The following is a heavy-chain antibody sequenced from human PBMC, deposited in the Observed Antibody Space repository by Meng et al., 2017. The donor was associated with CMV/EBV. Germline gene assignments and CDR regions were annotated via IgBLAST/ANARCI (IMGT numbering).Heavy chain of an antibody. CDR1: GDSVSSTSAA. CDR2: TYYRSKWYN. V-gene: IGHV6-1*01. J-gene: IGHJ6*02. CDR3: ARGPRSPTIFGVVIRNYYYGMDV. D-gene: IGHD3-3*01. Sequence: SQTLSLTCAISGDSVSSTSAAWNWIRQSPSRGLEWLGRTYYRSKWYNDYAVPVKSRITINPDTSKNQFSLQLNSVTPEDTAVYYCARGPRSPTIFGVVIRNYYYGMDVWGQGTTVTVSS.